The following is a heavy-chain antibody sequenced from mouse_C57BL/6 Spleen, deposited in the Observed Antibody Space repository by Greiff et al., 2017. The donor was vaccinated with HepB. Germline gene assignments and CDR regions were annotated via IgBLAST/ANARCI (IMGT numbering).Heavy chain of an antibody. V-gene: IGHV3-6*01. CDR1: GYSITSGYY. J-gene: IGHJ4*01. CDR3: AKSYYDAMDY. CDR2: ISYDGSN. D-gene: IGHD6-2*01. Sequence: ESGPGLVKPSQSLSLTCSVTGYSITSGYYWNWIRQFPGNKLEWMGYISYDGSNNYNPSLKNRISITRDTSKNQFFLTLNSVTTEDTATYYCAKSYYDAMDYWGQGTSVTVSS.